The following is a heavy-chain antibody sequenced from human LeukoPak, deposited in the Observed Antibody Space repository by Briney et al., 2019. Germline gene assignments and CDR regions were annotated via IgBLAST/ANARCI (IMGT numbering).Heavy chain of an antibody. Sequence: GGSLRLSCAASGFTFSSYAMNWVRLSAGKGLEWVSAITDNGNTTYYADSVKGRFTISRDNSKNTLYLQMNSLRAEDTAVYYCATLRLSDHFDYWGQGTPVTVSS. CDR3: ATLRLSDHFDY. CDR1: GFTFSSYA. CDR2: ITDNGNTT. J-gene: IGHJ4*02. D-gene: IGHD2-15*01. V-gene: IGHV3-23*05.